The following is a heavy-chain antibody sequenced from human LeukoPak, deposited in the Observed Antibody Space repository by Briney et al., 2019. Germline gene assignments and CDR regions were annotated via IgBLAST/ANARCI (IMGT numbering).Heavy chain of an antibody. CDR2: IPFDGSKE. Sequence: GGSLRLSCAASGFSFSTYGIHWIRQAPGKGLEWVAFIPFDGSKEYYADSVKGRFTISRDNSKSTVYLQMNSLRGEDTAVYYCAKDQRSGIQPVVITDDYNPGNPGYWGQGTLVTVSS. CDR3: AKDQRSGIQPVVITDDYNPGNPGY. V-gene: IGHV3-30*02. CDR1: GFSFSTYG. D-gene: IGHD3-22*01. J-gene: IGHJ4*02.